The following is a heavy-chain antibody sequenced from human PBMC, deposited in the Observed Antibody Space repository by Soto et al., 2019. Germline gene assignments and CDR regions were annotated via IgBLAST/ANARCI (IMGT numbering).Heavy chain of an antibody. Sequence: QLQLQESGPGLVKPSETLSLTCTVSGDSISSSSYYWGWIRQPPGKGLEWIGSIFYSGSTYYNPSLKRRVTISVDTSKNQFSLNLSSVTAADTAEYYCARGAGSPTYYYGMDVWGQGTTVTVSS. V-gene: IGHV4-39*01. CDR1: GDSISSSSYY. D-gene: IGHD2-15*01. J-gene: IGHJ6*02. CDR2: IFYSGST. CDR3: ARGAGSPTYYYGMDV.